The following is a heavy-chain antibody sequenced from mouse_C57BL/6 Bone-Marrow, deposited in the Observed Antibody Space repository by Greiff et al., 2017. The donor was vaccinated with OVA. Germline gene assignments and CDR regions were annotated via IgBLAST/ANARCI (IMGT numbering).Heavy chain of an antibody. J-gene: IGHJ2*01. D-gene: IGHD1-1*01. V-gene: IGHV1-62-2*01. CDR3: ARHEDRYYGSSYSPFDY. CDR1: GYTFTEYT. CDR2: FYPGSGSI. Sequence: VQLQQSGAELVKPGASVKLSCKASGYTFTEYTIHWVKQRSGQGLEWIGWFYPGSGSIKYNEKFKDKATLTADKSSSTVYIELSRLTSEDSAVYFCARHEDRYYGSSYSPFDYWGQGTTLTVAS.